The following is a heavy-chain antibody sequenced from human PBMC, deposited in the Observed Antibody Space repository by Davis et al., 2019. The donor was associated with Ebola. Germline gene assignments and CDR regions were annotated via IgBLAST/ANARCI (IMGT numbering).Heavy chain of an antibody. D-gene: IGHD3-10*01. CDR3: AKMSYYAFEI. CDR1: GFTFSPYV. CDR2: IIASGGTT. V-gene: IGHV3-23*01. J-gene: IGHJ3*02. Sequence: PGGSLRLSCAASGFTFSPYVMSWVRQAPGKGLEWVSTIIASGGTTYYADSVKGRFTISRDNSKNTLYLQMDSLRAEDTAVYYCAKMSYYAFEIWGQGTTVTVSS.